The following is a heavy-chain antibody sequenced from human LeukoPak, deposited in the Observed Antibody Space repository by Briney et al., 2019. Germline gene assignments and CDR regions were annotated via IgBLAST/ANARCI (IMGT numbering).Heavy chain of an antibody. CDR2: INPNSGDT. V-gene: IGHV1-2*02. CDR3: ARDRFPYSGSYWGTDWFDP. Sequence: ASVKVSCKASGYSFTGYYMHWVRQAPGQGLEWMGWINPNSGDTKYAQKFQGRVTMTRDTSISTAYMELTRLRSDDTAVYYCARDRFPYSGSYWGTDWFDPWGQGTLVTVSS. D-gene: IGHD1-26*01. J-gene: IGHJ5*02. CDR1: GYSFTGYY.